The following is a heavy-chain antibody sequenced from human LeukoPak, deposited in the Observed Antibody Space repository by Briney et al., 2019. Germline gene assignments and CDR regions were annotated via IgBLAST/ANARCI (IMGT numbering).Heavy chain of an antibody. Sequence: GGSLRLSCAASGFTFSSYEMNWVRQAPGKGLEWVSYISSSGSTIYYADSVKGRFTISRDNAKNSLYLQMNSLRAEDTAVYYCARGRWEMATITSYYYYMDVWGKGTTVTISS. J-gene: IGHJ6*03. CDR1: GFTFSSYE. D-gene: IGHD5-24*01. V-gene: IGHV3-48*03. CDR2: ISSSGSTI. CDR3: ARGRWEMATITSYYYYMDV.